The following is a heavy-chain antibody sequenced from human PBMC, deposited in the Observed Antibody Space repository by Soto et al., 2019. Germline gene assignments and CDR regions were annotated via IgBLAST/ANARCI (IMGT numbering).Heavy chain of an antibody. Sequence: PSETLSLTCSVFGGTMSPYYWSWIRQSPGKGLEWIANIYYRGNTNYNPSLESRVTISIDTSKNQFSLKLNSLTAADTAVYYRARHSKKTGDFDYYYGMDVWGQGNLVTVSS. CDR3: ARHSKKTGDFDYYYGMDV. V-gene: IGHV4-59*08. CDR2: IYYRGNT. J-gene: IGHJ6*02. D-gene: IGHD7-27*01. CDR1: GGTMSPYY.